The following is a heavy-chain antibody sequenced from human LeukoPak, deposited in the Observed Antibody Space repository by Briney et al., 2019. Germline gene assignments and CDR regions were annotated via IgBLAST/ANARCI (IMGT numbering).Heavy chain of an antibody. CDR1: GGSISSSSYY. CDR2: IYYSGST. Sequence: SETLSLTCTVSGGSISSSSYYWGWIRQPPGKGLEWIGSIYYSGSTYYNPSLKSRVTISVDTSKNQFSLKLSSVTAADTAVYYCATTTQYYGSGSYYEPYNWFDLWGQGTLVTVSS. D-gene: IGHD3-10*01. CDR3: ATTTQYYGSGSYYEPYNWFDL. J-gene: IGHJ5*02. V-gene: IGHV4-39*07.